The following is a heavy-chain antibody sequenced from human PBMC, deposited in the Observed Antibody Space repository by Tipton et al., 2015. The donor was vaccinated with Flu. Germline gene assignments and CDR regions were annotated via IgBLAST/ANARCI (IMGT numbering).Heavy chain of an antibody. V-gene: IGHV4-59*08. D-gene: IGHD3-10*01. CDR1: GGSISAYS. CDR2: IFYSGST. J-gene: IGHJ4*02. Sequence: TLSLTCTVSGGSISAYSWSWIWQPPGNALEWIGYIFYSGSTDYNPSLKSRVTILVDTSKNQFSLKLSSLTAADSAVYFCARLAYGSGTYFFDYWGQGTLVTVSS. CDR3: ARLAYGSGTYFFDY.